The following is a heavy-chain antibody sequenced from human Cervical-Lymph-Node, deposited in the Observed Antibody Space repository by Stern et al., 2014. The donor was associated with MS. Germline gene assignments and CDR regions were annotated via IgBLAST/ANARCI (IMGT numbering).Heavy chain of an antibody. J-gene: IGHJ6*02. V-gene: IGHV4-61*01. D-gene: IGHD3-10*01. CDR2: IYYNGST. CDR1: GGSVSSGNYY. CDR3: ARDKIVREFVAYSYYGMDV. Sequence: QVQLQESGPRLVKPSETLSLTCTVSGGSVSSGNYYWSWIRQPPGKGLAWIGHIYYNGSTNYNPSLKSRVNIAIDTSRNQFSLNLSSVTAADTAVYFCARDKIVREFVAYSYYGMDVWGQGTTVTVSS.